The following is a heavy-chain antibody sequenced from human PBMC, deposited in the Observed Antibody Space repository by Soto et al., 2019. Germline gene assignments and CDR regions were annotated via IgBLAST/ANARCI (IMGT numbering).Heavy chain of an antibody. CDR1: GGSVTSVSYF. J-gene: IGHJ4*02. CDR3: ARSLRGDYLYYFDF. CDR2: IYYTGST. D-gene: IGHD4-17*01. V-gene: IGHV4-39*02. Sequence: SETLSLTCTVSGGSVTSVSYFWGWIRQPPGKGLEWIGSIYYTGSTYYSPSLKSRVTMSVDTSKNHFSLSLSSVTAADTAVYYCARSLRGDYLYYFDFWGQGALVTVSS.